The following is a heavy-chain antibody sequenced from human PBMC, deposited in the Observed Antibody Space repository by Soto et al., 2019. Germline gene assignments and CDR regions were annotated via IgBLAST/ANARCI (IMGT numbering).Heavy chain of an antibody. CDR2: ISYDGSTK. J-gene: IGHJ4*02. V-gene: IGHV3-30-3*01. Sequence: GGALRISCAASGFTFSSFSLHWVRQTPGKGLEWLALISYDGSTKYNADSVKGRFTISRDNSKNTMYLQLNSLRPEDTAVYYCARTTTVAGTPEFDYWGQGTLVTVSS. CDR3: ARTTTVAGTPEFDY. CDR1: GFTFSSFS. D-gene: IGHD6-19*01.